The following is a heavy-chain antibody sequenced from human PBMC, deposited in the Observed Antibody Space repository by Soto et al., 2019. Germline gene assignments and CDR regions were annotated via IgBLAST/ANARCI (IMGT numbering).Heavy chain of an antibody. CDR1: GYTFTSYD. J-gene: IGHJ4*02. CDR2: MNPNSGNT. Sequence: QVQLVQSGAEVKKPGASVKVSCKASGYTFTSYDINWVRQATGQGLEWMGWMNPNSGNTGYAQKFQGRVTMTRNTSISTAYMELSSLRSEDTAVYYWARHGVAYYDSSCYYYLLRNWGQGTLVTVSS. V-gene: IGHV1-8*01. D-gene: IGHD3-22*01. CDR3: ARHGVAYYDSSCYYYLLRN.